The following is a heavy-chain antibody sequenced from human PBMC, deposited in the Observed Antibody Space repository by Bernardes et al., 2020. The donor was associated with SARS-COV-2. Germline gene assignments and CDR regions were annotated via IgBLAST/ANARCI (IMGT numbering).Heavy chain of an antibody. J-gene: IGHJ4*02. V-gene: IGHV3-64D*06. CDR1: GFTLSEYP. Sequence: GGSLSLSCSGSGFTLSEYPMHWVRQTPGKGLEYVSRISGNGATTHYGDSVKGRFTISGDNSKNTMYLQMNSLRVEDTAVYWCVKERPVGDYWGQGILVTVAS. D-gene: IGHD3-10*01. CDR3: VKERPVGDY. CDR2: ISGNGATT.